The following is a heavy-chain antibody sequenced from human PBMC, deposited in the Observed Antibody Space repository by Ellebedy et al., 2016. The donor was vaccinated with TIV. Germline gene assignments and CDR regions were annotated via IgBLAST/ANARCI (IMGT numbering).Heavy chain of an antibody. D-gene: IGHD6-19*01. CDR3: ARSPPPDSSGWYDSDWFDP. J-gene: IGHJ5*02. CDR2: IDPSDSYT. Sequence: ASVKVSCKGSGYSFTSYWISWVRQMPGKGLEWMGRIDPSDSYTNYSPSFQGHVTISADKSISTAYLQWSSLKASDTAMYYCARSPPPDSSGWYDSDWFDPWGQGTLVTVSS. CDR1: GYSFTSYW. V-gene: IGHV5-10-1*01.